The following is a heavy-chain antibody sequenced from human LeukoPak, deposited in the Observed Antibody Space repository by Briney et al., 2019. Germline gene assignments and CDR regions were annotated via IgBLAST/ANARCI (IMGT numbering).Heavy chain of an antibody. J-gene: IGHJ4*02. V-gene: IGHV1-24*01. Sequence: ASVKVSCKVSGYTLTELSMHWVRQAPGKGLEWMGGFDPEDGETIYAQKFQGRVTMTEDTSTDTAYMELSSLRSEDTAVYYCATHHQDSGWYGYFDYWGQGTLVTVSS. CDR3: ATHHQDSGWYGYFDY. CDR2: FDPEDGET. CDR1: GYTLTELS. D-gene: IGHD6-19*01.